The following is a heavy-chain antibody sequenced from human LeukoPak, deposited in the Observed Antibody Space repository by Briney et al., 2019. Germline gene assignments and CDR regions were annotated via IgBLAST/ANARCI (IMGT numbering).Heavy chain of an antibody. J-gene: IGHJ4*02. CDR2: IYYTGST. CDR3: ARHTSSSMDY. Sequence: SETLSLTCSVSGGSISSSSYFWGWIRQPPGKGLEWIGSIYYTGSTYYNPSLKSRVTISIDTSKNQFSLNLSSVTAADTAVYYCARHTSSSMDYWGQGTLVTVSS. CDR1: GGSISSSSYF. D-gene: IGHD6-6*01. V-gene: IGHV4-39*01.